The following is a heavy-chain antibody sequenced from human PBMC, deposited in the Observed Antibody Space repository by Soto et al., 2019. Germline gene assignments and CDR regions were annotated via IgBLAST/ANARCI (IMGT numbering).Heavy chain of an antibody. CDR1: GYSINSDDY. V-gene: IGHV4-38-2*02. Sequence: PSETRSLTSTVSGYSINSDDYWGWIRQPRGKGLEWIASIYHSVSTFYNPSLRSRVTISVDRSKNQFSLKLSSVTAADTAVYYCARTYSSSYSRYPVYYGMDVWGQGTTVT. CDR2: IYHSVST. D-gene: IGHD3-22*01. CDR3: ARTYSSSYSRYPVYYGMDV. J-gene: IGHJ6*02.